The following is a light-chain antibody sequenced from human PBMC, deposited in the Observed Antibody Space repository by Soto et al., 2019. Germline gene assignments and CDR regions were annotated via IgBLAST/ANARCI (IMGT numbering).Light chain of an antibody. Sequence: DIQMTQSPSTLSASVGDRVTITCRASQSISSWLAWYQQKPGKAPKLLIYKASSLESGVPSRFSGSRSGTEFPLTISSLHPDDFATYFCQQYNSYPWTFPQGTKVEIK. V-gene: IGKV1-5*03. CDR1: QSISSW. J-gene: IGKJ1*01. CDR2: KAS. CDR3: QQYNSYPWT.